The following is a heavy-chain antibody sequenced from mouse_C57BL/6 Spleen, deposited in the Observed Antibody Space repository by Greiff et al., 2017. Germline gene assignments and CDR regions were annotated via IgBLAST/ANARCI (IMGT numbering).Heavy chain of an antibody. D-gene: IGHD2-1*01. CDR1: GYSITSGYY. Sequence: VQLQQSGPGLVKPSQSLSLTCSVTGYSITSGYYWNWIRQFPGNKLEWMGYISYDGSNNYNPSLKNRISITRDTSKNQFFLKLNSVTTEDTATYYCARARYGNYEAMDYWGQGTSVTVSS. CDR3: ARARYGNYEAMDY. V-gene: IGHV3-6*01. J-gene: IGHJ4*01. CDR2: ISYDGSN.